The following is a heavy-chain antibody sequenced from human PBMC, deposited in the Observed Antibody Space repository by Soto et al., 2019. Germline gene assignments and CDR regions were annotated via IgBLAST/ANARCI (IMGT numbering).Heavy chain of an antibody. V-gene: IGHV3-9*01. CDR1: GFTFDDYA. CDR3: AKGSRTVDYFDY. J-gene: IGHJ4*02. CDR2: ITSNSDTI. Sequence: PGGSLRLSCAASGFTFDDYAMHWVRQAPGKGLEWVSSITSNSDTIIYADSVKGRFIMSRDNAKNSLHLQMNSLRAEDTALYYCAKGSRTVDYFDYWGQGTLVTVS. D-gene: IGHD1-1*01.